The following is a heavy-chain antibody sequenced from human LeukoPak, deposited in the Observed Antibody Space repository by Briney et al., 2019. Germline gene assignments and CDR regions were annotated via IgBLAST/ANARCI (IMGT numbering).Heavy chain of an antibody. CDR1: GFTFSRYW. D-gene: IGHD6-13*01. CDR2: ISPDGSTT. V-gene: IGHV3-74*03. Sequence: PGGAPRLSCAASGFTFSRYWMHWVRQAPAKGLMWVSRISPDGSTTLYADSVKGRFTISRDNAKNTLYLQMNSLGAEDTAVYYCTTVLSSNRCNLCDYWGQGTLVTVSS. CDR3: TTVLSSNRCNLCDY. J-gene: IGHJ4*02.